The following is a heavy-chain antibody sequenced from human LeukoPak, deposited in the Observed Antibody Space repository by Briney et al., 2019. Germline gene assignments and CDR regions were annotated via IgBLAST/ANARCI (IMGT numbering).Heavy chain of an antibody. CDR2: IIGSGSST. V-gene: IGHV3-23*01. CDR1: GFTFSSYG. J-gene: IGHJ5*02. D-gene: IGHD3-22*01. CDR3: ARWYYYETSGLYYGSFDN. Sequence: GGTLRLSCAASGFTFSSYGMSWVRQAPGKGLQWVSVIIGSGSSTYYADSVKGRFTISRDNARNTLYLQMNSLRAEDTAVYYCARWYYYETSGLYYGSFDNWGQGTLVTVSS.